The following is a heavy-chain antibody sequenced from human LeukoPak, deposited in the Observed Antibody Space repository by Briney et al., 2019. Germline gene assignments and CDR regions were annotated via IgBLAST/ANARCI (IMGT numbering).Heavy chain of an antibody. CDR2: IYHSGST. J-gene: IGHJ5*02. CDR3: ARVRIQLWDAHPYNWFDP. D-gene: IGHD5-18*01. V-gene: IGHV4-38-2*02. Sequence: SETLSLTCTVSGYSISSGYYWGWIRQPPGKGLEWIGSIYHSGSTYYNPSLKSRVTISVDTSKNQFSLKLSSVTAADTAVYYCARVRIQLWDAHPYNWFDPWGQGTLVTVSS. CDR1: GYSISSGYY.